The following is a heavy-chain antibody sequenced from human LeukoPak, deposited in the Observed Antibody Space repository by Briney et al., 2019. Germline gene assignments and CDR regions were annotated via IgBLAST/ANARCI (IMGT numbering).Heavy chain of an antibody. CDR2: IYNSGSA. CDR1: GGSISSGGYS. V-gene: IGHV4-61*08. Sequence: SETLSLTCAVSGGSISSGGYSWSWIRQPPGKGLEWIGYIYNSGSANNNPSLKSRVTISVDTSKKQFSLKLSSVTVADTAVYYCARETPYGSGSYPFDYWGQGILVTVSS. J-gene: IGHJ4*02. CDR3: ARETPYGSGSYPFDY. D-gene: IGHD3-10*01.